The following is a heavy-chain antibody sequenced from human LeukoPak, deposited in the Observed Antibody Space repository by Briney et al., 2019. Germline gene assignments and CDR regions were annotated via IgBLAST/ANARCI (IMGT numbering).Heavy chain of an antibody. CDR2: VHYSGST. V-gene: IGHV4-39*01. D-gene: IGHD3-9*01. Sequence: SETLSLTCTVSARSTTTSTYYWGWIRQPPGKALEWVGRVHYSGSTYYNPSLKSRVTISVDTSKNQSSLRLSSVTAADTAVYYCAGYDILTGLFDYWGRGTLVTVSS. CDR1: ARSTTTSTYY. J-gene: IGHJ4*02. CDR3: AGYDILTGLFDY.